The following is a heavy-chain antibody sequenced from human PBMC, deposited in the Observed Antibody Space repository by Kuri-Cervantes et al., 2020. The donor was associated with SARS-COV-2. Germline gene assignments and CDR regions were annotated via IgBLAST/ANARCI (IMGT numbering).Heavy chain of an antibody. CDR3: ARVDSYRENYYYHGMDV. V-gene: IGHV3-53*01. Sequence: GESLMISCAASGFTVSSNYMSWVRQAPGRGLEWVSVLYSGGNTYYADSVKGRFTISRDNSKNTLYLQMNSLRAEDMAVYYCARVDSYRENYYYHGMDVWGQGTTVTVSS. D-gene: IGHD3/OR15-3a*01. CDR1: GFTVSSNY. CDR2: LYSGGNT. J-gene: IGHJ6*02.